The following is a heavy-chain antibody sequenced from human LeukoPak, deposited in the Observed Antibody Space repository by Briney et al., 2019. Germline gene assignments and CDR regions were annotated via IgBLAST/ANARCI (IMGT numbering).Heavy chain of an antibody. CDR2: IKQDGSEK. CDR3: VRGDDGYGYAQHDY. CDR1: GFTFSSYW. Sequence: GGSLRLSCAASGFTFSSYWMSWVRQAPGKGLEWVANIKQDGSEKYYVDSVKGRFTISRDNSKNMQYLQMNSLRAEDTAVYYCVRGDDGYGYAQHDYWGQGTLVTVSS. D-gene: IGHD5-18*01. J-gene: IGHJ4*02. V-gene: IGHV3-7*01.